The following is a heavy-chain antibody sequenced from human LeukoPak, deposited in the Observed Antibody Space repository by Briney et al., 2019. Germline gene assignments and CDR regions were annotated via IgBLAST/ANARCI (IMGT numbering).Heavy chain of an antibody. CDR2: ISAGGGST. CDR1: GFTFSSCA. J-gene: IGHJ4*02. D-gene: IGHD3-10*01. V-gene: IGHV3-23*01. CDR3: AKEIRGINHDFDY. Sequence: PGGSLRLSCAASGFTFSSCAMSWFRQAPGKGLDWVSGISAGGGSTNSADSVKGRLTISRDNSKNTLYLQMNSLRVEDTAVYYCAKEIRGINHDFDYWGQGAQVTVSS.